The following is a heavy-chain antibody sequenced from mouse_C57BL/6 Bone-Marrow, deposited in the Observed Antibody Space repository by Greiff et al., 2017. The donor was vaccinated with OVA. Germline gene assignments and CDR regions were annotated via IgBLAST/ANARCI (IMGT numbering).Heavy chain of an antibody. D-gene: IGHD1-1*01. CDR1: GYTFTSYW. J-gene: IGHJ4*01. Sequence: QVQLQQPGAELVKPGASVKLSCKASGYTFTSYWMHWVKQRPGQGLEWIGMIHPNSGSTNYNEKFKSKATLTVDKSSGTAYMQLNSLTSEDSAVYYGARDYGSDYAMDYWGQGTSVTVSS. V-gene: IGHV1-64*01. CDR3: ARDYGSDYAMDY. CDR2: IHPNSGST.